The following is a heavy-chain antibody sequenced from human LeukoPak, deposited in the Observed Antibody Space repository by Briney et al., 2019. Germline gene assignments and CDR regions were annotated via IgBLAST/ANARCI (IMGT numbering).Heavy chain of an antibody. CDR3: ARGGDTAMVWWYMDV. Sequence: SVKVSCKASGGTFISYAISGVRQAPRQGLEWMGGIIPIFGTANYAQKFQRRVTITTDESTSTAYIELSRLRSEDTAVYYCARGGDTAMVWWYMDVWGKGTTVTVSS. V-gene: IGHV1-69*05. CDR2: IIPIFGTA. J-gene: IGHJ6*03. D-gene: IGHD5-18*01. CDR1: GGTFISYA.